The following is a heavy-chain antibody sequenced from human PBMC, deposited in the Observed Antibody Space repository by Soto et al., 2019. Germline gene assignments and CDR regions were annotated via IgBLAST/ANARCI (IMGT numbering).Heavy chain of an antibody. J-gene: IGHJ2*01. CDR3: AKVPGYWYFDL. CDR2: ISGSGGST. D-gene: IGHD3-10*01. V-gene: IGHV3-23*01. CDR1: GFTLSRYA. Sequence: LXLSCAASGFTLSRYAMSWFLQAPVKGLEWVSAISGSGGSTYYADSVKGRFTISRDNSKNTLYLQMNSLRAEDTAVYYCAKVPGYWYFDLCGRGTLVTVSS.